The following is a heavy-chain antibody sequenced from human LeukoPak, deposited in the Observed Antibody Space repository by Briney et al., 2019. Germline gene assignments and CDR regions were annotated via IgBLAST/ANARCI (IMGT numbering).Heavy chain of an antibody. Sequence: AGGSLRLSCAASGFTFSSYSMNWVRQAPGKGLEWVSSISSSSSYIYYADSVKGRFTISRDNAKNSLYLQMNSLRAEDTAVYYCARDGSSWYVYWGQGTLVTVSS. CDR2: ISSSSSYI. CDR3: ARDGSSWYVY. V-gene: IGHV3-21*01. CDR1: GFTFSSYS. D-gene: IGHD6-13*01. J-gene: IGHJ4*02.